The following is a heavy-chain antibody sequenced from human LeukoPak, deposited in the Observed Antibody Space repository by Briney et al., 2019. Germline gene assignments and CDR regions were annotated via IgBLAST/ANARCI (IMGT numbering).Heavy chain of an antibody. CDR3: ARVGTLMITFGGVIVPNWFDP. D-gene: IGHD3-16*02. J-gene: IGHJ5*02. CDR2: INHSGST. CDR1: GGSFSGYY. Sequence: SETLSLTCAVYGGSFSGYYWSWIRQPPGKGLEWIGEINHSGSTNYNPSLKSRVTISVDTSKNQFSLKLSSVTAADTAVYYCARVGTLMITFGGVIVPNWFDPWGQGTLVTVSS. V-gene: IGHV4-34*01.